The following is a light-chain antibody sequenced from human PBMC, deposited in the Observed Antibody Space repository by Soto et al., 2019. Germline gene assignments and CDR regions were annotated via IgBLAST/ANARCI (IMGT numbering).Light chain of an antibody. J-gene: IGKJ4*01. Sequence: DIQMTQSPSSVSASVGDRVTITCRASQDISSWLAWYQQKPGKAPKLLIYAASSLQSGVPSRFSGCGSGTDFTLTIISLQPEDFATYYCQQANSFPPPLTFGGGTKVEIK. CDR3: QQANSFPPPLT. CDR1: QDISSW. CDR2: AAS. V-gene: IGKV1-12*01.